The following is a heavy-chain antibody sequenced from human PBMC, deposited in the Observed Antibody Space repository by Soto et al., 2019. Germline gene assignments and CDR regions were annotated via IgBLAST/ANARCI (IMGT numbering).Heavy chain of an antibody. D-gene: IGHD3-3*01. Sequence: GASVKVSCKASGYTFTSYVISWVRQAPGQGLEWMGWISAYNGNTNYAQKLQGRVTMTTDTSTSTAYMELRSLRSDDTAVYYCARDPYDFWSGYYHPYYYYGMDVWGQGTTVTVPS. CDR1: GYTFTSYV. V-gene: IGHV1-18*04. CDR3: ARDPYDFWSGYYHPYYYYGMDV. J-gene: IGHJ6*02. CDR2: ISAYNGNT.